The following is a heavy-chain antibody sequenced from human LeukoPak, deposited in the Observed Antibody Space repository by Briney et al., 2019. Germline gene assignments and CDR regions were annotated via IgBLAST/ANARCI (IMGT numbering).Heavy chain of an antibody. V-gene: IGHV1-2*02. CDR3: ARGREIHGGSDTKLDDY. CDR2: INPNSGGT. J-gene: IGHJ4*02. CDR1: GYTFTVYY. Sequence: GASVKVSFKASGYTFTVYYMHWVRQAPGQGLEWMGWINPNSGGTNYAQKFQGRVTMTRDTSINTVDMDLSGLTSDDTAVFYCARGREIHGGSDTKLDDYWGQGTLVTVSS. D-gene: IGHD3-10*01.